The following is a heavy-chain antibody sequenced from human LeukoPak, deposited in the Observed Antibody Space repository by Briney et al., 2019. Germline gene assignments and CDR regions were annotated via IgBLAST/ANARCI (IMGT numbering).Heavy chain of an antibody. CDR1: GGFVSSGSYY. CDR3: AREDGAVAGSGPIDY. V-gene: IGHV4-61*01. CDR2: IYYSGST. J-gene: IGHJ4*02. Sequence: PSETLSLTCTVSGGFVSSGSYYWSWIRQPPGKGLEWIGYIYYSGSTNYNPSLKSRVTISVDTSKNQFSLKLSSVTAADTAVYYCAREDGAVAGSGPIDYWGQGTLVTVSS. D-gene: IGHD6-19*01.